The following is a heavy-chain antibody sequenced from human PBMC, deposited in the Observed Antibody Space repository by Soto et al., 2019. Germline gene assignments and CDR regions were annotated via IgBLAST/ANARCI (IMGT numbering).Heavy chain of an antibody. J-gene: IGHJ4*02. CDR2: INAGNGNT. CDR3: ARGPGGPDGPGDY. D-gene: IGHD2-15*01. V-gene: IGHV1-3*01. CDR1: GYTFTSYA. Sequence: QVHLVQSGAEVKKPGASVKVSCKASGYTFTSYAMHWVRQAPGQRLEWMGWINAGNGNTKYSQKFQGRVTITRDTSASTAYMGLSSLRLEDTAVYYCARGPGGPDGPGDYWGQGTLVTVSS.